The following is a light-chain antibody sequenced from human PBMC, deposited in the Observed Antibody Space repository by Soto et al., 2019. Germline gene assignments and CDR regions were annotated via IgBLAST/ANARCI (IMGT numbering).Light chain of an antibody. Sequence: DIQMTQSPATLSAAVGDRVTITCRASQSISTWLAWYQQKPGKAPKLLIYDASSLESGVPSRFSGSGSGTEFTLTISSLQPDDFATYYCQQYYTYSWTFGQGTKVDI. V-gene: IGKV1-5*01. CDR3: QQYYTYSWT. CDR1: QSISTW. J-gene: IGKJ1*01. CDR2: DAS.